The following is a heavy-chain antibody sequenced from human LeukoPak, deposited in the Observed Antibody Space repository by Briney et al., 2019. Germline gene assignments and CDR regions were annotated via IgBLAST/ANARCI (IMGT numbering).Heavy chain of an antibody. CDR2: IKQDGSEK. V-gene: IGHV3-7*01. CDR1: GFTFSSYW. Sequence: PGGSLRLSCAASGFTFSSYWMSWVRQAPGKGLEWVANIKQDGSEKYYVDSVKGRFTISRDNAKNSLYLQMNSLRAEDTAVYYCARGGCSGGSCYPSWDQGTLVTVSS. D-gene: IGHD2-15*01. J-gene: IGHJ5*02. CDR3: ARGGCSGGSCYPS.